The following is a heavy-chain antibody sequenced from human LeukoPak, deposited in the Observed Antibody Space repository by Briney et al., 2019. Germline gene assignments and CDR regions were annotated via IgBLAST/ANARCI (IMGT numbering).Heavy chain of an antibody. J-gene: IGHJ4*02. Sequence: GGSLRLSCAASGFTFSSYGMHWVRQAPGKGLEWVAVISYDGSNKYYADSVKGRFTISRDNSKNTLYLQMNSLRAEDTAVYYCARDEEGSDSSGYYDYWGQGTLVTVSS. CDR2: ISYDGSNK. V-gene: IGHV3-30*03. D-gene: IGHD3-22*01. CDR3: ARDEEGSDSSGYYDY. CDR1: GFTFSSYG.